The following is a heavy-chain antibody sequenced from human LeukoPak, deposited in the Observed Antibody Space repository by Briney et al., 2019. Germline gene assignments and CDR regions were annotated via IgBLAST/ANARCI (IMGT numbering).Heavy chain of an antibody. CDR1: GFTFSSYG. V-gene: IGHV3-30*18. D-gene: IGHD2-15*01. CDR3: AKDRGWSPGDLDS. J-gene: IGHJ4*02. CDR2: ISYDGSNK. Sequence: GGSLRLSCAASGFTFSSYGMHWVRQAPGRGLEWVALISYDGSNKYYAESVKGRFTISRNNSKNTLYLQMNSLRAEDTAVYYCAKDRGWSPGDLDSWGQGTLATVSS.